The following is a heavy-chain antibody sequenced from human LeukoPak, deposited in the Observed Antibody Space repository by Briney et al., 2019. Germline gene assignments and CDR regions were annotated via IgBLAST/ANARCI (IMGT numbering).Heavy chain of an antibody. CDR3: ARGPSSIYNPRLYYMDV. Sequence: ASVKVSCKASGYTFTSYYMHWVRQAPGQGLEWMGIINPSGGSTSYAQKFQGRVTMTRDMSTSTVYMELSSLRSEDTAVYYCARGPSSIYNPRLYYMDVWGKGTTVTVSS. D-gene: IGHD1-1*01. CDR2: INPSGGST. V-gene: IGHV1-46*01. CDR1: GYTFTSYY. J-gene: IGHJ6*03.